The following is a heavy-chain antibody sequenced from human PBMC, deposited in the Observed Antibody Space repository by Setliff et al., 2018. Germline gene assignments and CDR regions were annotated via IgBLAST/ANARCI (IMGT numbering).Heavy chain of an antibody. J-gene: IGHJ4*02. CDR2: INHSGST. CDR3: ARARSYYASGSFTKWFDY. CDR1: GDSISSRPYY. V-gene: IGHV4-61*01. D-gene: IGHD3-10*01. Sequence: PSETLSLTCTVSGDSISSRPYYWGWFRQPPGKGLEWIGEINHSGSTNYNPSLKSRVTMSVDTSKNQFSLKPNSVTAADTATYYCARARSYYASGSFTKWFDYWGQGALVTVSS.